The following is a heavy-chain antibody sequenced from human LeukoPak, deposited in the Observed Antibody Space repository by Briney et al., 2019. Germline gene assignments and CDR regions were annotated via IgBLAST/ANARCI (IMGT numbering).Heavy chain of an antibody. CDR3: ARGHCSGGSCYSFSNAYYFDY. V-gene: IGHV4-34*01. Sequence: SGTLSLTCAVYGGSFSGYYWSWIRQPPGKGLEWIGEMNLSGSTNYNPSLKSRVTISVDTSKNQFSLKLSSVTAADTAVYYCARGHCSGGSCYSFSNAYYFDYWGQGTLVTVSS. CDR1: GGSFSGYY. D-gene: IGHD2-15*01. J-gene: IGHJ4*02. CDR2: MNLSGST.